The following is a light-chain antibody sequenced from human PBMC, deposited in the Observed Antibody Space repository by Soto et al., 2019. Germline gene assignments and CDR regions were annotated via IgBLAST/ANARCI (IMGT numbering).Light chain of an antibody. V-gene: IGLV1-44*01. CDR1: SSNIEINP. Sequence: QSVLTQPPSASGTPGQRVTISCSGSSSNIEINPVHWYQQLPGMAPKLLIYNNNQRPSGVPGRFSGSTSGTSASLAITGLQSEDEAGYFCAAWDDGLNGVVFGGGTKLTVL. CDR3: AAWDDGLNGVV. J-gene: IGLJ2*01. CDR2: NNN.